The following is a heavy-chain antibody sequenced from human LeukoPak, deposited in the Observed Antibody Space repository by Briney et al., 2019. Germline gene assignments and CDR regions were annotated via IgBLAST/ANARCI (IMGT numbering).Heavy chain of an antibody. V-gene: IGHV3-21*01. Sequence: GGSLRLSCAATGFTFSSYSMDWVRQAPGKGLEWVSSISSSRSYIYYADSVKGRFTISRDNAKNSLYLQMNSLRAEDTAVYYCAREGYSSSSKYSYYYSYYMDVWGKGTTVTVSS. CDR1: GFTFSSYS. D-gene: IGHD6-6*01. CDR2: ISSSRSYI. J-gene: IGHJ6*03. CDR3: AREGYSSSSKYSYYYSYYMDV.